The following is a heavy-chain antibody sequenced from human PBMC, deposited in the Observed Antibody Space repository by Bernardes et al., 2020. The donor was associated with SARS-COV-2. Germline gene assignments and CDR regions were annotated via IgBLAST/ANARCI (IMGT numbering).Heavy chain of an antibody. V-gene: IGHV3-49*03. Sequence: GGSLRLSCAVSGLPFDDFAISWFRQSPGKGLEWVGFIRRKTFGGTAESAPSVRGRFTISRDDSESIAYLQMNSLKTEDTAVYFCVAWFQYYDMSGYYVPDSWGQGTVVTVSS. CDR3: VAWFQYYDMSGYYVPDS. CDR2: IRRKTFGGTA. J-gene: IGHJ4*02. D-gene: IGHD3-22*01. CDR1: GLPFDDFA.